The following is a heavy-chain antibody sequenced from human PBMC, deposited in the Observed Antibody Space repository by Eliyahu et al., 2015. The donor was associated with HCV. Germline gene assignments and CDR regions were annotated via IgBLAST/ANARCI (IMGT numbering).Heavy chain of an antibody. J-gene: IGHJ3*02. CDR3: ARDKRPYYYDTMDAFDI. CDR1: GFXFXXXW. Sequence: EVQLVESGGGLVQPGGSLRLXCAASGFXFXXXWMXWVRQAPGKGLEWVANIKQDGSEKYYVDSVKGRFTISRDNAKNSLYLQMNSLRAEDTAVYYCARDKRPYYYDTMDAFDIWGQGTMVTVSS. CDR2: IKQDGSEK. V-gene: IGHV3-7*01. D-gene: IGHD3-22*01.